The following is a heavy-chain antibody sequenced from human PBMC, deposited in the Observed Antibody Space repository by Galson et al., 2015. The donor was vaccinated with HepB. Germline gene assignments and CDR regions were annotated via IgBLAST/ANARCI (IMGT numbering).Heavy chain of an antibody. CDR2: IRSKASNYAT. Sequence: SLRLSCAASGFTFSGSAIDWVRQTSGKGLEWVGRIRSKASNYATAYAASLKGRFTISRDDSKNTAYLHMNSLRDEDTAVYYCARGPTSGWYADYWGQGTLVTVSS. CDR3: ARGPTSGWYADY. D-gene: IGHD6-19*01. J-gene: IGHJ4*02. V-gene: IGHV3-73*01. CDR1: GFTFSGSA.